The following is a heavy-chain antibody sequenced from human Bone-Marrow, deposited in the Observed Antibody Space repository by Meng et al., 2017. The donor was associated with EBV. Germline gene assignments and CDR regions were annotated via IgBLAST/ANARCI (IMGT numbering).Heavy chain of an antibody. CDR3: ASESGRGFTPDY. Sequence: QVKVLQSGAEVKKPGSSVKVHCRTSGGTFRSDAVSWVRQAPGQGLEWMGGLIPMVGAPHYAQKFQGRVTIIADESTSTHSMELNSLRSEDTAMYYCASESGRGFTPDYWGQGTLVTVSS. D-gene: IGHD3-10*01. CDR2: LIPMVGAP. J-gene: IGHJ4*02. V-gene: IGHV1-69*01. CDR1: GGTFRSDA.